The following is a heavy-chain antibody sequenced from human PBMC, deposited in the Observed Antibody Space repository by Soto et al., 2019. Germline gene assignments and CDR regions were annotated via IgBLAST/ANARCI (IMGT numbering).Heavy chain of an antibody. CDR2: INPNSGGT. Sequence: ASVKVSCKASGYTFTGYYMNWVRQAPGQGLEWMGWINPNSGGTNYAQKFQGWVTMTRDTSISTAYMELSRLRSDDTAVLFCSSSRGVVTPIDYWGQGTLVTVSS. D-gene: IGHD2-21*02. V-gene: IGHV1-2*04. CDR1: GYTFTGYY. J-gene: IGHJ4*02. CDR3: SSSRGVVTPIDY.